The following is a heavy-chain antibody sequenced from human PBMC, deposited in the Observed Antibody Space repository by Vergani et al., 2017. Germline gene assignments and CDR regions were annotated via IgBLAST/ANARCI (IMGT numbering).Heavy chain of an antibody. Sequence: VQLVESGGGVVQPGRSLRLSCAASGFTFSSYSMNWVRQAPGKGLEWVSYISSSSSTIYYADSVKGRFTISRDNAKNSLYLQMNSLRAEDTAVYYCAGRYCSGGSCANYMDVWGKGTTVTVSS. CDR1: GFTFSSYS. CDR3: AGRYCSGGSCANYMDV. V-gene: IGHV3-48*01. J-gene: IGHJ6*03. CDR2: ISSSSSTI. D-gene: IGHD2-15*01.